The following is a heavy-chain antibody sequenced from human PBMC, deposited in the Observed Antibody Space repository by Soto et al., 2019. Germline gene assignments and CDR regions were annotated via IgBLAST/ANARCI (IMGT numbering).Heavy chain of an antibody. Sequence: SQTLSVTCAISGGGGSSNTAAWNWIRQSPSRGLEWLGRTYYRSKWYNDYAVSVKSRITINPDTSKNQFSLQLNSVTPEDTAVYYCARDRPSYRSEKKNAFDIWGQGTMVTVSS. D-gene: IGHD1-26*01. CDR2: TYYRSKWYN. CDR1: GGGGSSNTAA. J-gene: IGHJ3*02. CDR3: ARDRPSYRSEKKNAFDI. V-gene: IGHV6-1*01.